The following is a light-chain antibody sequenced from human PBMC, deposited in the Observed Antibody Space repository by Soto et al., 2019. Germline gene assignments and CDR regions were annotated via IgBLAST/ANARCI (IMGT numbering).Light chain of an antibody. CDR1: SSNIGAGYD. J-gene: IGLJ2*01. V-gene: IGLV1-40*01. Sequence: QSVLTQPPSVSGAPGQRVTISCTGSSSNIGAGYDVHWYQQLPGTAPKLLIYGNSNRPSGVPDRFSGSKSVTSASLAITGLAAEDEADYYCQSYDSSLSGVVFGEGTKVTVL. CDR2: GNS. CDR3: QSYDSSLSGVV.